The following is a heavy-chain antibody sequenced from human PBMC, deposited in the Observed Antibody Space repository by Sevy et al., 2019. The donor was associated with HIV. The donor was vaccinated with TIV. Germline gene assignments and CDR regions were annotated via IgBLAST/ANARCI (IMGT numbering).Heavy chain of an antibody. CDR2: ISAYNGNT. D-gene: IGHD6-19*01. J-gene: IGHJ4*02. Sequence: ASVKVSCKASGYTFTSYGISWVRQAPGQVLEWMGWISAYNGNTNYAQKLQGRVTMTTDTSTSTAYMELRSLRSDDTAVYYCAREQWLVLGEYYFDYWGQGTLVTVSS. CDR1: GYTFTSYG. CDR3: AREQWLVLGEYYFDY. V-gene: IGHV1-18*01.